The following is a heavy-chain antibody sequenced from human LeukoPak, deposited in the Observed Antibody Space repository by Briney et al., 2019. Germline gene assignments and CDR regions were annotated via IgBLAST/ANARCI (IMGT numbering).Heavy chain of an antibody. Sequence: SETLSLTCAVSGGSMSSSNWWSWVRQPPGKGLEWIGEIYHSGSSNYNPSLKSRVTISVDKSKNQFSLKLSSVTAADTAVYYCAREVVPAAPFDYWGQGTLVTVSS. CDR3: AREVVPAAPFDY. CDR1: GGSMSSSNW. D-gene: IGHD2-2*01. J-gene: IGHJ4*02. CDR2: IYHSGSS. V-gene: IGHV4-4*02.